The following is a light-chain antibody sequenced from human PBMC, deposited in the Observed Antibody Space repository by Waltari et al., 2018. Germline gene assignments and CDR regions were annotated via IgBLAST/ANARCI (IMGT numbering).Light chain of an antibody. CDR2: RNN. V-gene: IGLV1-47*01. CDR1: SSNIGHNH. J-gene: IGLJ3*02. CDR3: GGWDDSLNGWV. Sequence: QSVMTQPPSASGTPGPRVTTSCSGSSSNIGHNHVYWYQHLPGTAPKLLVDRNNQRPSGVPDRFSVSKSGTSASLAISGLRSEDEADYYCGGWDDSLNGWVFGGGTKLTVL.